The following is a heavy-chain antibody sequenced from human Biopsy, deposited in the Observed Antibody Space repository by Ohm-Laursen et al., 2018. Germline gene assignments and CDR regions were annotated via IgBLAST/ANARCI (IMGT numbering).Heavy chain of an antibody. J-gene: IGHJ5*02. CDR2: MIPSSGKT. D-gene: IGHD6-6*01. CDR3: ARGYSRRVSIFEASIYWFDT. CDR1: GYSFSTYD. Sequence: SVKVPCKASGYSFSTYDVNWVRQARGQGLEWMGWMIPSSGKTGYAQRFQGRVTLTMNTSISTAYMELSGLRSEDTAVYFCARGYSRRVSIFEASIYWFDTWGQGTLVTVSS. V-gene: IGHV1-8*01.